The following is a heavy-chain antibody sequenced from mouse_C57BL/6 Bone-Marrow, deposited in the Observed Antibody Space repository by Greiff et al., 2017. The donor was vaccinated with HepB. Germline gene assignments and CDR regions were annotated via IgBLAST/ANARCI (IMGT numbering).Heavy chain of an antibody. CDR3: ARYPLYGSSFHFDY. J-gene: IGHJ2*01. D-gene: IGHD1-1*01. CDR1: GYTFTDYY. Sequence: QVQLQQSGPELVKPGASVKISCKASGYTFTDYYINWVKQRPGQGLEWIGWIFPGSGSTYYNEKFKGKATLTVDKSSSTAYMLLSSLTSEDSAVYFCARYPLYGSSFHFDYWGQGTTLTVSS. V-gene: IGHV1-75*01. CDR2: IFPGSGST.